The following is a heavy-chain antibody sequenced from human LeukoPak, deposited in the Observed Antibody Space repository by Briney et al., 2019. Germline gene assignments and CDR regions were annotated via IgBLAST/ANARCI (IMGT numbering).Heavy chain of an antibody. J-gene: IGHJ6*02. CDR2: IYYSGST. V-gene: IGHV4-31*03. D-gene: IGHD3-10*01. CDR3: ARDSPPHYYGSGSYYNTLYYGMDV. CDR1: GGSISSGGYY. Sequence: SQTLSLTCTVSGGSISSGGYYWSWIRQHPGKGLEWIGYIYYSGSTYYNPSLKSRVTISVDTSKNQFSLKLSSVTAADTAVYYCARDSPPHYYGSGSYYNTLYYGMDVWGQGTTVTVSS.